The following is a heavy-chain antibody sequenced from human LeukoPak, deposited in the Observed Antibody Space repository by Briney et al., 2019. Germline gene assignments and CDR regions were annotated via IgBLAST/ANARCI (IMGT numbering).Heavy chain of an antibody. D-gene: IGHD3-10*01. CDR2: ISSSSSYI. J-gene: IGHJ6*03. CDR1: GFTFSSYS. CDR3: ARDHYGSGNSDYYYYMDV. V-gene: IGHV3-21*01. Sequence: GGSLRLSCAASGFTFSSYSMNWVRQAPGKGLEWVSSISSSSSYIYYADSVKGRFTISRDNAKNSLYLQMNSLRAADTAVYYCARDHYGSGNSDYYYYMDVWGKGTTVTVSS.